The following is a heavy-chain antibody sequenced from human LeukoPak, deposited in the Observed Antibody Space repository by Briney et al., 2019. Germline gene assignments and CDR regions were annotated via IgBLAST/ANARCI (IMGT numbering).Heavy chain of an antibody. CDR3: AKERGYYDNSGYLI. CDR1: GFSFSSYG. CDR2: IGPDGGDE. Sequence: AGGSLRLSCVASGFSFSSYGTHWVRQTPVKGLEGVRFIGPDGGDEHYADYVRGRFTISRDNSRNTLYLQMNSLRPDDTAVYYCAKERGYYDNSGYLIWGQGTLVTVSS. J-gene: IGHJ4*02. V-gene: IGHV3-30*02. D-gene: IGHD3-22*01.